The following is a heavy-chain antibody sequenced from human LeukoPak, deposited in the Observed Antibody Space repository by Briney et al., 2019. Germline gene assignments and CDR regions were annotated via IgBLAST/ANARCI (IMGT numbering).Heavy chain of an antibody. CDR2: IYYSGST. CDR1: GGSISSYY. Sequence: SETLSLTCTVSGGSISSYYWSWIRQPPGKGLEWIGYIYYSGSTNYNPSLKSRVTISVDTSKNQFSLKLSSVTAADTAAYYCARHRMKGRAFDIWGQGTMVTVSS. J-gene: IGHJ3*02. CDR3: ARHRMKGRAFDI. V-gene: IGHV4-59*08.